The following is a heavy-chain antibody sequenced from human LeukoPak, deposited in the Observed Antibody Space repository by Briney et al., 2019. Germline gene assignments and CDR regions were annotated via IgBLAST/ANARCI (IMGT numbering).Heavy chain of an antibody. V-gene: IGHV3-23*01. Sequence: GGSLRLSCAASGFTFSSYAMSWVRQAPGKGLEWVSAISGSGGSTYYADSVKGRFTISRDNSKNTLYLQMNSLRSEDTAVYYCAREKRFLDYYYYGMDVWGQGTTVTVSS. CDR3: AREKRFLDYYYYGMDV. D-gene: IGHD3-3*01. CDR2: ISGSGGST. J-gene: IGHJ6*02. CDR1: GFTFSSYA.